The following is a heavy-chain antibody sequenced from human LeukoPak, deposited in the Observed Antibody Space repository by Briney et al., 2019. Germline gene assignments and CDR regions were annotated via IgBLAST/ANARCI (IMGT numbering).Heavy chain of an antibody. CDR1: GFTFSSYW. CDR2: IHTDGSTT. J-gene: IGHJ3*02. D-gene: IGHD4-17*01. CDR3: ARVGDYGEIAFDI. Sequence: GGSLRLSCAASGFTFSSYWMHWVRQAPGKGLVWVSRIHTDGSTTTYADSVKGRFTISRDNAKNTLYLQMNSLRAEGTAVYYCARVGDYGEIAFDIWGQGTMVTVSS. V-gene: IGHV3-74*01.